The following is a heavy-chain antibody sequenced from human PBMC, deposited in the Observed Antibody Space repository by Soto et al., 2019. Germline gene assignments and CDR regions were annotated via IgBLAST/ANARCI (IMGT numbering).Heavy chain of an antibody. V-gene: IGHV1-8*01. D-gene: IGHD2-15*01. CDR3: AGERSGYFDY. CDR1: GYTFTSYD. J-gene: IGHJ4*02. CDR2: MNPNSVNT. Sequence: QVQLVQSGAEVKKPGASVKVSCKASGYTFTSYDINWVRQATGQGREWMGWMNPNSVNTGYAQKYHGRVTMTRNTSISTAYMELSSLRSEDTAVYYCAGERSGYFDYWGQGTLVTVSS.